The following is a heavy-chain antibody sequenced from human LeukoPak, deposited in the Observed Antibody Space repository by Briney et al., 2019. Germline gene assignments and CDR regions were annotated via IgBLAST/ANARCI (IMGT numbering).Heavy chain of an antibody. J-gene: IGHJ5*02. CDR3: ARGRWFDP. Sequence: SETLSLTCDVYGGSFSGYFWGWISQSPEKGLEWIGEIDQNGRTNYNPSLKSRVTVSLDTSKKQFSLKLTSVTAADTAVYYCARGRWFDPWSQGTLVTVSS. CDR2: IDQNGRT. V-gene: IGHV4-34*01. CDR1: GGSFSGYF.